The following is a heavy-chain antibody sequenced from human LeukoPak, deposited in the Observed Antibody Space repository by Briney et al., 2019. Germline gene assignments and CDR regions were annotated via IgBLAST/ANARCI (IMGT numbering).Heavy chain of an antibody. CDR1: GFTFSSYW. V-gene: IGHV3-7*01. J-gene: IGHJ4*02. CDR2: IKQDGSEK. CDR3: ARDPYDSSGYYLRSYFDY. D-gene: IGHD3-22*01. Sequence: GGSLRLSCAGSGFTFSSYWMNWVRQAPGKGLEWVANIKQDGSEKYYVDSVKGRFTISRDNAKNSLYLQMNSLRAEDTAVYYCARDPYDSSGYYLRSYFDYWGQGTLVTVSS.